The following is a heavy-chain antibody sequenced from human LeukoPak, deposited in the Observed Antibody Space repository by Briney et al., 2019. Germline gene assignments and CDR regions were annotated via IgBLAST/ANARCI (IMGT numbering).Heavy chain of an antibody. CDR3: AELGITMIGGV. D-gene: IGHD3-10*02. V-gene: IGHV3-48*03. J-gene: IGHJ6*04. CDR2: ISSSGSAI. CDR1: GFTFSSYE. Sequence: GGSLRLSYAASGFTFSSYEMNWVRQAPGKGLEWVSYISSSGSAIYYADSVKGRFTISRDNAKNSLYLQMNSLRAEDTAVYYCAELGITMIGGVWGKGTTVTISS.